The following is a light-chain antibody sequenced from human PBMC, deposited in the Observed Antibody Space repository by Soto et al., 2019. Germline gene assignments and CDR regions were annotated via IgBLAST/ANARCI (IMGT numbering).Light chain of an antibody. CDR1: QSLSSW. Sequence: DIPMTQSPSTLSASVGDRVTITCRASQSLSSWLAWYQQKPGKAPKLLIYDASSLVSGVPSRFSGSGSGTEFTLTISSLQPNDFATYYCQQYNSQYTFGQGTKLEIK. CDR2: DAS. V-gene: IGKV1-5*01. CDR3: QQYNSQYT. J-gene: IGKJ2*01.